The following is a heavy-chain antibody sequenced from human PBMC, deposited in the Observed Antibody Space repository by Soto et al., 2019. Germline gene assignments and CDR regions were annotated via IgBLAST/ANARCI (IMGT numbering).Heavy chain of an antibody. D-gene: IGHD3-9*01. J-gene: IGHJ4*02. CDR1: GGTFSSYA. CDR3: ARSLGYFDPFDY. Sequence: GASVKVSCKASGGTFSSYAISWVRQAPGQGLEWMGGIIPIFGTANYAQKFQGRVTITADESTSTAYMELSSLRSEDTAVYYCARSLGYFDPFDYWGQGTLVTVSS. CDR2: IIPIFGTA. V-gene: IGHV1-69*13.